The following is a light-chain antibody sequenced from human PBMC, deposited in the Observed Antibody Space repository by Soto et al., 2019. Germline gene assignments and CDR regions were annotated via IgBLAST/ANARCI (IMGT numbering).Light chain of an antibody. V-gene: IGKV3-20*01. CDR2: GAS. J-gene: IGKJ1*01. Sequence: EMVVTQSPGTLSLSPGERATLSCRASQSVSSSYLAWYQQKPGQAPRLLIYGASSRATGIPDRFSGSGSGTDFTLTISRLEPEDFAVYYCQQYGSSPQTLGQGTKVDIK. CDR3: QQYGSSPQT. CDR1: QSVSSSY.